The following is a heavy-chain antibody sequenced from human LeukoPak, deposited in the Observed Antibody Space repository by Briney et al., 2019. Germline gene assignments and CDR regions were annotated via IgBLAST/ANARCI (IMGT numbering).Heavy chain of an antibody. CDR1: GLSFSTYS. J-gene: IGHJ4*02. D-gene: IGHD6-19*01. V-gene: IGHV3-21*01. Sequence: GGSLRLSCAASGLSFSTYSMNWVRQAPGKGLEWVSYITSSNSYKYYADSVKGRFTISRDNAKNSLYLQMNSLRAEDTAVYYCAADRAQDTGVAGFALDYWGQGTLVTVSS. CDR2: ITSSNSYK. CDR3: AADRAQDTGVAGFALDY.